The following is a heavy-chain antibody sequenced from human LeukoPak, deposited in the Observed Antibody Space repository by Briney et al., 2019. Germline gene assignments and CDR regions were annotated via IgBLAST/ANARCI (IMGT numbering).Heavy chain of an antibody. Sequence: SVKVSCKASGYTFTSYYMHWVRQAPGQGLEWMGRIIPIFGTANYAQKFQGRVTITTDESTSTAYMELSSLRSEDTAVYYCARDRGSGAVAGFDYWGQGTLVTVSS. CDR3: ARDRGSGAVAGFDY. CDR1: GYTFTSYY. V-gene: IGHV1-69*05. CDR2: IIPIFGTA. D-gene: IGHD6-19*01. J-gene: IGHJ4*02.